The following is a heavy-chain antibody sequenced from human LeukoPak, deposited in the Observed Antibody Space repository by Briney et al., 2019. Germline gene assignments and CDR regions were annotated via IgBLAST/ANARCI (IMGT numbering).Heavy chain of an antibody. CDR3: ARDRSYMISGAFDI. J-gene: IGHJ3*02. V-gene: IGHV3-20*01. Sequence: WPGGSPRLSCAASGFTFDDYGMSWVRQAPGKGLEWVSGINWNGGSTGYADSVKGRFTISRDNAKNSLYLQMNSLRAEDTALYHCARDRSYMISGAFDIWGQGTMVTVSS. D-gene: IGHD3/OR15-3a*01. CDR1: GFTFDDYG. CDR2: INWNGGST.